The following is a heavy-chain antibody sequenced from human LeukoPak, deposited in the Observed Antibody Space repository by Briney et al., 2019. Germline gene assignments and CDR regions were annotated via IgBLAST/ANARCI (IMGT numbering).Heavy chain of an antibody. D-gene: IGHD2/OR15-2a*01. CDR2: IIGSGVGT. Sequence: GGSLRLSCAASGFNFNNYAMSWVRQAPGKGLEWVSAIIGSGVGTYYADSVKGRFTISRDNSKNTLYLQMNSLRAEDTAVYYCARAGKIAHGNDYWGQGTLVTVSS. J-gene: IGHJ4*02. CDR3: ARAGKIAHGNDY. V-gene: IGHV3-23*01. CDR1: GFNFNNYA.